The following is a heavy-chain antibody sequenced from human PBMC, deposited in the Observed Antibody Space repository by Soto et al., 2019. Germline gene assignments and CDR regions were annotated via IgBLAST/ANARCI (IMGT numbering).Heavy chain of an antibody. CDR2: ISYDESNK. V-gene: IGHV3-30-3*01. J-gene: IGHJ4*02. D-gene: IGHD6-13*01. Sequence: QVQLVESGGGVVQPGRSLRLSCAASGFSLSTHAMHWVRQAPGKGLEWVAAISYDESNKYYADSVKGRFTISRDKSKNTLDLQLNSLRAEDTAVYYCARGLLYSSSWYGDYWGQGTLVTVSS. CDR1: GFSLSTHA. CDR3: ARGLLYSSSWYGDY.